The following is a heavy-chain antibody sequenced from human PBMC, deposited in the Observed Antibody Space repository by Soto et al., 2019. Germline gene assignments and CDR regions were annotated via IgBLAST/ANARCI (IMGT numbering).Heavy chain of an antibody. D-gene: IGHD3-16*01. CDR3: ASLIPTTNYYYGMDV. V-gene: IGHV3-48*03. Sequence: PGGSLRLSCALSGLTFSGFAMNRVLQAPGQGPEWVSYISSSGRTTYYAESVKGRFTLSRDNAKKSLYLPMNSLRAEDTAVYYCASLIPTTNYYYGMDVWGQGTTVTVSS. CDR1: GLTFSGFA. CDR2: ISSSGRTT. J-gene: IGHJ6*02.